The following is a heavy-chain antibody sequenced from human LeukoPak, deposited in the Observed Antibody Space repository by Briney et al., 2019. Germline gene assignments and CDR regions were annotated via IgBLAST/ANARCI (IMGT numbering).Heavy chain of an antibody. CDR3: ARGDGYSSSWWGAYYYYMDV. CDR1: GFTFNRYW. J-gene: IGHJ6*03. D-gene: IGHD6-13*01. Sequence: GGSLRLSCAASGFTFNRYWMSWVRQAPGKGLEWVANIKQDGSEKYYVDSVKGRFTISRDNAKNSLYLQMNSLRAEDTAVYYCARGDGYSSSWWGAYYYYMDVWGKGTTVTVSS. CDR2: IKQDGSEK. V-gene: IGHV3-7*01.